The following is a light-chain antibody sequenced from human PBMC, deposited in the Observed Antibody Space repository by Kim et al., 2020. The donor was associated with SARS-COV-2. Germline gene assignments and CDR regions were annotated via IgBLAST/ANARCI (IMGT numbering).Light chain of an antibody. CDR2: GAS. Sequence: PGEEAAPPCRAGSRVSSSYLAWYQQKPGQAPRLLIYGASSRATGIPDRFSGSGSGTEFTLTISRLESEDFAVYYCQQYGSSPLYTFGQGTKLEI. V-gene: IGKV3-20*01. J-gene: IGKJ2*01. CDR3: QQYGSSPLYT. CDR1: SRVSSSY.